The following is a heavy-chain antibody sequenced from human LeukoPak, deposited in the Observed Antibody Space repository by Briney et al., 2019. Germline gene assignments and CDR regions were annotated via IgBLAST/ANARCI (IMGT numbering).Heavy chain of an antibody. D-gene: IGHD3/OR15-3a*01. Sequence: ASVKVSCKHSGYTFTSYAMHWVRPAPGQRLAWMGWINAGNGNTKYSQKFQGRVTITRDTSASTAYMELSSLRSEDTAVYYCARDGQVTHTWFDPWGQGTLVTVSS. J-gene: IGHJ5*02. CDR2: INAGNGNT. CDR1: GYTFTSYA. CDR3: ARDGQVTHTWFDP. V-gene: IGHV1-3*01.